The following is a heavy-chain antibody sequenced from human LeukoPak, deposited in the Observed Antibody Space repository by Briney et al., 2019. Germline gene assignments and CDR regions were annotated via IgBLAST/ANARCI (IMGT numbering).Heavy chain of an antibody. CDR3: VRGSMVRGIIFFDY. V-gene: IGHV3-11*01. Sequence: PGGSLRLSCAASGFTFSDYYMSWIRQAPGKGLEWVSYISSSGSTIFYADSVKGRFTISRDNAKNSLYLQMNSLRAEDAAVYYCVRGSMVRGIIFFDYWGQGTLVTVSS. CDR2: ISSSGSTI. J-gene: IGHJ4*02. D-gene: IGHD3-10*01. CDR1: GFTFSDYY.